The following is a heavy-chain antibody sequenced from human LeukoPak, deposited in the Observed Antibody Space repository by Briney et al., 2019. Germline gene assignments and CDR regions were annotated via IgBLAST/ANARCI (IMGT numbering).Heavy chain of an antibody. Sequence: GGSLRLSCAASGFTFDDYGMSWVRQAPGKGLEWVSGINWNGGSTGYADSVKGRFTISRDNSKNTLFLQMNSLRAEDTAVYDCARGGSSSWSYFDYWGQGTLVTVSS. J-gene: IGHJ4*02. CDR1: GFTFDDYG. CDR3: ARGGSSSWSYFDY. D-gene: IGHD6-13*01. CDR2: INWNGGST. V-gene: IGHV3-20*01.